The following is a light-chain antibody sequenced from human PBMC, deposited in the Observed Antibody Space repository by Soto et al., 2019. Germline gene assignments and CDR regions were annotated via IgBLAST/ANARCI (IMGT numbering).Light chain of an antibody. CDR1: SSNIGAGYD. Sequence: QSVLTQPPSVSGAPGQRVTISCTGSSSNIGAGYDVHWYQQLPGTAPKLLIYGNSNRPSGVPDRFSGSKSGTSASLAITGPQAEDEGDYYCQSYDSSLDVVFGGGTKVTVL. V-gene: IGLV1-40*01. J-gene: IGLJ2*01. CDR3: QSYDSSLDVV. CDR2: GNS.